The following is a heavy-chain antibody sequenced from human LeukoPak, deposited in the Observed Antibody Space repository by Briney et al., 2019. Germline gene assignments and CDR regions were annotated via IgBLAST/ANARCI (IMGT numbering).Heavy chain of an antibody. J-gene: IGHJ3*02. V-gene: IGHV3-53*01. CDR3: ARGVRGPGAFDI. Sequence: SGGSLRLSCAVSGFTVSYNYMSWVRQAPGRGLEWVSDIYGGGSTYNADSVKGRFTISRDNSKNTLHLQMNSLRAEDTAVYYCARGVRGPGAFDIWGQGTMATVSS. D-gene: IGHD3-10*01. CDR2: IYGGGST. CDR1: GFTVSYNY.